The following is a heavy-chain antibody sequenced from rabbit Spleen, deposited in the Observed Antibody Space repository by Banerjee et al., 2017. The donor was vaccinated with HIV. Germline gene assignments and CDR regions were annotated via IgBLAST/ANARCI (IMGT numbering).Heavy chain of an antibody. D-gene: IGHD1-1*01. Sequence: QSLEESGGDLVKPGASLTLTCTASGVSFSSSNYMCWVRQAPGKGLEWIACIDTGSSGFTYFASWAKGRFTISRTSSTTVTLQMTSLTAADTATYFCARDLPSVVGWNFNLWGPGTLVTVS. CDR1: GVSFSSSNY. CDR2: IDTGSSGFT. J-gene: IGHJ4*01. CDR3: ARDLPSVVGWNFNL. V-gene: IGHV1S40*01.